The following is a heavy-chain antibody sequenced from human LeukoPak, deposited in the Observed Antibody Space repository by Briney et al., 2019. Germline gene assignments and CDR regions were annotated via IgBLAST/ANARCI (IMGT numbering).Heavy chain of an antibody. CDR2: INPSGGST. V-gene: IGHV1-46*01. CDR3: AREGNKEYSSSLDP. D-gene: IGHD6-6*01. Sequence: ASVKVSCKASGYTFTSYDINWVRQATGQGLEWMGIINPSGGSTSYAQKFQGRVTMTRDMSTSTVYMELSSLRSEDTAVYYCAREGNKEYSSSLDPWGQGTLVTVSS. CDR1: GYTFTSYD. J-gene: IGHJ5*02.